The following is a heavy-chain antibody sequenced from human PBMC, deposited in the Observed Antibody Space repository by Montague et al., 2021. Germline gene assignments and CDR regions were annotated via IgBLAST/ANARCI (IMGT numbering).Heavy chain of an antibody. D-gene: IGHD1-26*01. CDR1: GFTFSGYA. J-gene: IGHJ6*02. CDR3: VREVFSPNGMDV. CDR2: ISPNGDNT. V-gene: IGHV3-64D*09. Sequence: SLRLSCAASGFTFSGYAMSWVRQAPGKGLEYVSAISPNGDNTYYAYSVKGRFTISRDNSKNTLYLQMHSLRAEDTALYYCVREVFSPNGMDVWGQGTTVTVSS.